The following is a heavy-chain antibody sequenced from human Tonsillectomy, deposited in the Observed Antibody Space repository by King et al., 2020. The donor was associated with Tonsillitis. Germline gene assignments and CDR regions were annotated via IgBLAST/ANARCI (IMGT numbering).Heavy chain of an antibody. CDR1: GGSISSGDHY. V-gene: IGHV4-39*01. CDR2: MYSSGTI. CDR3: ARYDSGSFDY. D-gene: IGHD1-26*01. Sequence: LQLQESGPGVVKPSETLSLTCTVSGGSISSGDHYWAWIRQPPGKGLEWIGYMYSSGTIFYNPSLKSRITISGGTSENRFSLKLSSVTAADTAVYFCARYDSGSFDYWGQGALVTVSS. J-gene: IGHJ4*02.